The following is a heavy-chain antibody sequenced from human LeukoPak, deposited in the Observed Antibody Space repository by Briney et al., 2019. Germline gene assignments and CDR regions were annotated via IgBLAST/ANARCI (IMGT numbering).Heavy chain of an antibody. CDR2: ISGSGGST. CDR3: AKNPCSSGYYYLKY. Sequence: GGSLRLSCAASGFTFSSYAMSWVRQAPGKGLEWVSAISGSGGSTYYADSVKGRFTISRDNSKNTLYLQMNSLRAEDTAVYYCAKNPCSSGYYYLKYWGQGTLVTVSS. J-gene: IGHJ4*02. D-gene: IGHD3-22*01. CDR1: GFTFSSYA. V-gene: IGHV3-23*01.